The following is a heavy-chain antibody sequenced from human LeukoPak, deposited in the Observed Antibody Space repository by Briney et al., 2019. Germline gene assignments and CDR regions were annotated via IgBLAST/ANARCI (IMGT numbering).Heavy chain of an antibody. V-gene: IGHV3-23*01. CDR1: GFTFSSSA. Sequence: GGSLRLSCAASGFTFSSSAMSWVRQAPGKGLEWVSAISNTASSTYSADSVKGRFTISRDNSKNTVYLQMNSLRAEDTAVYYCAKLGSSQHDYWGQGTLVTVSS. D-gene: IGHD2-15*01. CDR3: AKLGSSQHDY. CDR2: ISNTASST. J-gene: IGHJ4*02.